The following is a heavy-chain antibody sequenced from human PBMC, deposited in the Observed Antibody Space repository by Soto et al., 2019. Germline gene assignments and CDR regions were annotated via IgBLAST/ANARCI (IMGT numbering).Heavy chain of an antibody. V-gene: IGHV1-18*04. CDR2: ISAYNGNT. CDR3: ARDQYYYETSGYYHIDY. Sequence: QVQLLQSGGEVKKPGASVKVSCQASGYTFTSYGISWVRQAPGQGLEWMGWISAYNGNTNYAQKIQGRVTMTTDTSTSIDYMELRGLTSDDTAVYYCARDQYYYETSGYYHIDYWGQGSLVTVSS. CDR1: GYTFTSYG. J-gene: IGHJ4*02. D-gene: IGHD3-22*01.